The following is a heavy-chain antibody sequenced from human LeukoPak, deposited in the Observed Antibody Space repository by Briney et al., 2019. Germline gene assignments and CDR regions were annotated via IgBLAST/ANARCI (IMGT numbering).Heavy chain of an antibody. CDR1: GGSISSYY. D-gene: IGHD4-11*01. V-gene: IGHV4-59*01. CDR3: ARGKDSNYSYYYYYYYMDV. CDR2: IYYSGST. J-gene: IGHJ6*03. Sequence: SETLSLTCTVSGGSISSYYWSWIRQPPGKGLEWIGYIYYSGSTNYNPSLKSRVTISVDTSKNQYSLKLSSVTAADTAVYYCARGKDSNYSYYYYYYYMDVWGKGTTVTVSS.